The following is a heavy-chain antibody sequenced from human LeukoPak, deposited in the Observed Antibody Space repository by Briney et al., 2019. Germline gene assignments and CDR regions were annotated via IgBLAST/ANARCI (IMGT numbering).Heavy chain of an antibody. V-gene: IGHV3-23*01. CDR1: GFTFSSYA. CDR2: ISGSGGST. CDR3: AKGSPSYGFQHRSVGDCYDY. J-gene: IGHJ4*02. Sequence: QSGGSLRLSCAASGFTFSSYAMSWVRQAPGKGLEWVSAISGSGGSTYYADSVKGRFTISRDNSKNTLYLQMNSLRAEDTAVYYCAKGSPSYGFQHRSVGDCYDYWGQGTLVTVSS. D-gene: IGHD5-18*01.